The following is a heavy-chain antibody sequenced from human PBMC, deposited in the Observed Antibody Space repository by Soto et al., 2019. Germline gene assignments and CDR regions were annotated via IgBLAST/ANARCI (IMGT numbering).Heavy chain of an antibody. CDR3: ARGDCSGGSCHLHSQVNY. V-gene: IGHV1-69*12. CDR2: IIPIFGTA. D-gene: IGHD2-15*01. CDR1: GGTFSSYA. J-gene: IGHJ4*02. Sequence: QVQLVQSGAEMKKPGSSVKVSCKASGGTFSSYAISWVRQAPGQGLEWMGGIIPIFGTANYAQKFQGRVTITADESTSTAYMELSSLRSEDTAVYYCARGDCSGGSCHLHSQVNYWGQGTLVTVSS.